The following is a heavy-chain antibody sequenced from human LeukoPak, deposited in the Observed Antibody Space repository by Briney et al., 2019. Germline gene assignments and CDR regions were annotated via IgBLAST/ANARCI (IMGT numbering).Heavy chain of an antibody. CDR2: IYTSGST. D-gene: IGHD3-10*01. Sequence: SETLSLTCTVSGGSISSYYWSWIRQPAGKGLEWIGRIYTSGSTNYNPSLKSRVTMSVDTSKNQFSLKLSSVAAADTAVYYCARTVWFGELSYFDYWGQGTLVTVSS. J-gene: IGHJ4*02. CDR1: GGSISSYY. V-gene: IGHV4-4*07. CDR3: ARTVWFGELSYFDY.